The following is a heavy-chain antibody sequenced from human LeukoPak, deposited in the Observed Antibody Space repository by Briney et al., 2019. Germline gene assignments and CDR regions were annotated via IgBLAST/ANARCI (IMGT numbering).Heavy chain of an antibody. CDR3: ARGQLVLRSVY. D-gene: IGHD6-13*01. J-gene: IGHJ4*02. V-gene: IGHV3-7*01. Sequence: GGSLRPSCAASGFTFSSYWMSWVRQAPGKGLEWVANVKQDGSEKYYVDSVKGRFTISRDNAKNSLYLQMNSLRAEDTAVYYCARGQLVLRSVYWGQGTLVTVSS. CDR1: GFTFSSYW. CDR2: VKQDGSEK.